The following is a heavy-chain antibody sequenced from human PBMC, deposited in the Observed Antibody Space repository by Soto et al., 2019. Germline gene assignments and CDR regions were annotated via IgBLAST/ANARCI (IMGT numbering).Heavy chain of an antibody. D-gene: IGHD3-16*02. CDR3: AGGLGSYRY. V-gene: IGHV4-59*08. Sequence: PSETLSLTCTVSGGSISSYYWSWIRQPPGKGLEYIGYIYYSGSTNYNPSLKSRVTVSVDTSKNQFSLKLSSVTAADTAVYYCAGGLGSYRYWGQGTLVTVSS. CDR1: GGSISSYY. J-gene: IGHJ4*02. CDR2: IYYSGST.